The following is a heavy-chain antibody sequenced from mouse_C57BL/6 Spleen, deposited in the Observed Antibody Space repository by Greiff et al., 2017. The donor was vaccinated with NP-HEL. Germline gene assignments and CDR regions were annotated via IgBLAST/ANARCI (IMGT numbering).Heavy chain of an antibody. CDR2: ISYDGSN. J-gene: IGHJ4*01. CDR3: ARSLLRYLYAMDY. V-gene: IGHV3-6*01. D-gene: IGHD1-1*01. CDR1: GYSITSGYY. Sequence: EVKLQESGPGLVKPSQSLSLTCSVTGYSITSGYYWNWIRQFPGNKLEWMGYISYDGSNNYNPSLKNRISITRDTSKNQFFLKLNSVTTEDTATYYCARSLLRYLYAMDYWGQGTSVTVSS.